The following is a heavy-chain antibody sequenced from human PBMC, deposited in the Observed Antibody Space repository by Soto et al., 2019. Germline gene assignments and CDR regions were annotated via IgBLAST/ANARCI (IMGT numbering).Heavy chain of an antibody. CDR2: FDPEDGET. Sequence: ASVKVSCKASGYTFTSYAMNWVRQAPGKGLEWMGGFDPEDGETIYAQKFQGRVTMTEDTSTDTAYMELSSLRSEDTAVYYCATDRVKYSYGPGGDYWGQGTLVTVSS. D-gene: IGHD5-18*01. CDR1: GYTFTSYA. V-gene: IGHV1-24*01. J-gene: IGHJ4*02. CDR3: ATDRVKYSYGPGGDY.